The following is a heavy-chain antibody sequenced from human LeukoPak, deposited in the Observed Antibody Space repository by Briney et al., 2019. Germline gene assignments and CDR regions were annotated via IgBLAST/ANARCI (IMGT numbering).Heavy chain of an antibody. J-gene: IGHJ5*01. V-gene: IGHV4-38-2*01. CDR1: GYSVSSGYY. CDR3: ARGGRDGYKPNWFDP. CDR2: IYYSGNT. D-gene: IGHD5-24*01. Sequence: KPSETLSLTCAVSGYSVSSGYYWGWIRQPPGKGLEWIGSIYYSGNTYYNSSLRSRVTISVDTSKNQFSLKLSSVTAADTAVYYCARGGRDGYKPNWFDPWGQGTLVTVSS.